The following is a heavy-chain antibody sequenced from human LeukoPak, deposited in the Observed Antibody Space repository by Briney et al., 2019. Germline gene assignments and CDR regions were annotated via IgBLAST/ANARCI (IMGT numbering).Heavy chain of an antibody. V-gene: IGHV3-23*01. CDR3: AKDQGSGHGSYTWGTFDY. Sequence: GGSLRLSCVGSGFTFHSHAMSWVRQAPEKGLEFVSGIYENGGTTYYADSVKGRFSISRDNSKNTLYLQMNSLRVEDTAVYYCAKDQGSGHGSYTWGTFDYWGLETLVTAFS. CDR2: IYENGGTT. J-gene: IGHJ4*01. CDR1: GFTFHSHA. D-gene: IGHD3-3*01.